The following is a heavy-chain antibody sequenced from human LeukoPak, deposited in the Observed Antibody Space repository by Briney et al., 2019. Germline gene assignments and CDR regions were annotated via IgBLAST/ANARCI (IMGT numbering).Heavy chain of an antibody. D-gene: IGHD6-19*01. CDR1: GGSISSYY. J-gene: IGHJ3*02. CDR3: TRDSMAVADAFDI. CDR2: IRSKAYGGTT. Sequence: LSLTCTVSGGSISSYYWSWIRQAPGKGLEWVGFIRSKAYGGTTEYAASVKGRFTISRDDSKSIAYLQMNSLKTEDTAVYYCTRDSMAVADAFDIWGQGTMVTVSS. V-gene: IGHV3-49*03.